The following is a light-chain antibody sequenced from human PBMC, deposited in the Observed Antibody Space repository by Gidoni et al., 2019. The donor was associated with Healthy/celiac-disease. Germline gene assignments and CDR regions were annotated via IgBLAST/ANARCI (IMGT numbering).Light chain of an antibody. CDR3: QQYGSSPGT. V-gene: IGKV3-20*01. Sequence: EIVLTQSPATLSLSPGKRATLSCRASQSVSSSYLAWYQQKPGQAPRLLIDGSSSRATVIPDRVSGSGSGTDFTLTISRLEPEDFAVYYCQQYGSSPGTFGQGTKVEIK. CDR1: QSVSSSY. J-gene: IGKJ1*01. CDR2: GSS.